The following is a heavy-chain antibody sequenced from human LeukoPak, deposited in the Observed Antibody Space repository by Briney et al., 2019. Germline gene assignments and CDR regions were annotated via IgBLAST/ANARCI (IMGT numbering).Heavy chain of an antibody. CDR1: GFTFSNYW. CDR2: ISNTGSST. V-gene: IGHV3-23*01. J-gene: IGHJ4*02. Sequence: PGGSLRLSCAASGFTFSNYWMSWVRQAPGKGLKGVSTISNTGSSTSYADSVKGRFTISRDNSKNTLYLQMNSLRAEDTAVYYCAKVGHQWLIPEEYWGQGTLVTVSS. CDR3: AKVGHQWLIPEEY. D-gene: IGHD3-16*01.